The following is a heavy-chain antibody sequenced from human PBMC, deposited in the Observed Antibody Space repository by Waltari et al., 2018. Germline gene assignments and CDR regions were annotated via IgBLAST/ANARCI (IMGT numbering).Heavy chain of an antibody. D-gene: IGHD6-6*01. V-gene: IGHV4-34*01. CDR3: ARLEGRSSWYFDY. CDR1: GGSFSGYY. Sequence: QVRLQQWGAGLLKPSETLSLTCAVYGGSFSGYYWSWIRQPPGKGLEWIGEINHSGSTNYNPSLKSRVTISVDTSKNQFSLKLSSVTAADTAVYYCARLEGRSSWYFDYWGQGTLVTVSS. CDR2: INHSGST. J-gene: IGHJ4*02.